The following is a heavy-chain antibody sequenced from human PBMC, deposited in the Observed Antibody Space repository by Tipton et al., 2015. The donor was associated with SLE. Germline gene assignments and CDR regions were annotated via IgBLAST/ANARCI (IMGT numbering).Heavy chain of an antibody. D-gene: IGHD3-3*01. J-gene: IGHJ4*02. V-gene: IGHV3-23*01. Sequence: SLRPSCAASGFTFSSFAMTWVRQAPGKGLEWVSAISGDAYSKYYTDSVKGRFTISRDNSKNTLSLQMNSLRAEDTATYYCAKGTFWSGDYWGQGTLVTVSS. CDR1: GFTFSSFA. CDR3: AKGTFWSGDY. CDR2: ISGDAYSK.